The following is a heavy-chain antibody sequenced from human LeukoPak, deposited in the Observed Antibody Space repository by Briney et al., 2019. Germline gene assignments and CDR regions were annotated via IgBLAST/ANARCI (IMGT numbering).Heavy chain of an antibody. Sequence: TSETLSLTCVVSGASVSSSHWNWIRQLPGKRLEWIGCLSYTGKTDYNPSLTSRVAISLGTSKNQVSLKLRSVTAADTAVYYCAREEAVGLGIEVGAFDIWGQGTMVTVSS. D-gene: IGHD1-26*01. V-gene: IGHV4-59*02. CDR3: AREEAVGLGIEVGAFDI. CDR2: LSYTGKT. J-gene: IGHJ3*02. CDR1: GASVSSSH.